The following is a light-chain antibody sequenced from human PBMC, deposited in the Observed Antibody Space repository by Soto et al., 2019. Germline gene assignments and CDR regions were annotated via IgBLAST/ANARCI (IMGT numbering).Light chain of an antibody. J-gene: IGKJ1*01. CDR1: QSVSSTY. Sequence: EIVVTQSPGTLSLSPGEGATLSCRASQSVSSTYLAWYQQKPGQAPRLLIYGASSRATGIPDRFSGSGSGTGFTLTISRLEPEDVEVYYCQPYGSSSWAFGQGTKVEIK. CDR2: GAS. CDR3: QPYGSSSWA. V-gene: IGKV3-20*01.